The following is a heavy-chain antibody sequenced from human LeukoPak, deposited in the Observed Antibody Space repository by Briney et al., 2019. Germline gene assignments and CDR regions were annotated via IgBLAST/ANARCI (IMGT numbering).Heavy chain of an antibody. Sequence: GGSLRLSCAVSGFTVSSNHMSWVRQAPGKGLEWVSAISGSGGSTYYADSVKGRFTISRDNSKNTLYLQMNSLKAEDTAVYYCAKTYCSSTSCQLDYWGQGTLVTVSS. V-gene: IGHV3-23*01. CDR3: AKTYCSSTSCQLDY. D-gene: IGHD2-2*01. CDR2: ISGSGGST. J-gene: IGHJ4*02. CDR1: GFTVSSNH.